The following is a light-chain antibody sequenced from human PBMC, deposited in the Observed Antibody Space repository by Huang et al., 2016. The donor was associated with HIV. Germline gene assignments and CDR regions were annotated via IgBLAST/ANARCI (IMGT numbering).Light chain of an antibody. CDR2: AVS. V-gene: IGKV1-9*01. Sequence: IQLTQSPSSLYIYVGDKVTITCRASQGIPNYVAWYQQRPGKAPTLLFYAVSTLQSGVPSRFSGSGSGADFTLSIANVQPEDSATYYCQQFSSYPLTFGGGTKVEIK. J-gene: IGKJ4*01. CDR1: QGIPNY. CDR3: QQFSSYPLT.